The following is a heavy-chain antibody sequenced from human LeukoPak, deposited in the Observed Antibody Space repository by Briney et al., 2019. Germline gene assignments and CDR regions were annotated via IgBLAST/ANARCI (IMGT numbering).Heavy chain of an antibody. Sequence: GESLKISCKGSGYSFTSYWIGWVRQMPGKGLEWMGIIYPGDSDTRYSPSFQGQVTISAYKSISTAYLQWSSLKASDTAMYYCARQGSYGFGYYYYYMDVWGKGTTVTVSS. D-gene: IGHD5-18*01. CDR3: ARQGSYGFGYYYYYMDV. J-gene: IGHJ6*03. CDR1: GYSFTSYW. CDR2: IYPGDSDT. V-gene: IGHV5-51*01.